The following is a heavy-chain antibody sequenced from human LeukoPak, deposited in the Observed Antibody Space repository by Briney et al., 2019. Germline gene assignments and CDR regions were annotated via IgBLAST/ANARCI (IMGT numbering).Heavy chain of an antibody. J-gene: IGHJ5*02. CDR1: GYTFTSYG. CDR2: ISAYNGNT. Sequence: ASVKVSCKASGYTFTSYGISWVRQAPGQGLEWMGWISAYNGNTNYAQKFQGRVTMTRDTSISTAYMELSRLRSDDTAVYYCARSHGGITIRNWFDPWGQGTLVTVSS. D-gene: IGHD3-3*01. CDR3: ARSHGGITIRNWFDP. V-gene: IGHV1-18*01.